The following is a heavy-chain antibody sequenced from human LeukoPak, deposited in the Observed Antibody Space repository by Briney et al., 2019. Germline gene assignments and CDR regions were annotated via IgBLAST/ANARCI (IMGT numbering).Heavy chain of an antibody. V-gene: IGHV4-39*01. CDR1: GGSISSSSYY. Sequence: SETLSLTCTVSGGSISSSSYYWGWIRQPPGKGLEWIGNIYYSGSTYYNPSLKSRVTISVDTSKNQFSLKLSSVTAADTPVYYCARQLAAAGNYWGQGTLVTVSS. CDR2: IYYSGST. D-gene: IGHD6-13*01. CDR3: ARQLAAAGNY. J-gene: IGHJ4*02.